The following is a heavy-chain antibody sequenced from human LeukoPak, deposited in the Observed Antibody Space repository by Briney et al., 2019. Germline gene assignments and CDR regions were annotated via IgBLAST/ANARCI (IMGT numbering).Heavy chain of an antibody. CDR1: GGSISSGSYY. CDR2: IYTSGST. J-gene: IGHJ4*02. CDR3: ARHGPTWNYGEIDY. D-gene: IGHD1-7*01. V-gene: IGHV4-61*02. Sequence: SQTLSLTCTVSGGSISSGSYYWSWIRQPAGKGLEWIGRIYTSGSTNYNPSLKSRVTISVDTSKNQFSLKLSSVTAADTAVYYCARHGPTWNYGEIDYWGQGTLVTVSS.